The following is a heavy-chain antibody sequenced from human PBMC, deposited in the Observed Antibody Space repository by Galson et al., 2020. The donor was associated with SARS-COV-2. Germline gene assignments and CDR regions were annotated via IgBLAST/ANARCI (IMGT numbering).Heavy chain of an antibody. Sequence: GGSLRLSCAASGFTFSSYAMHWVRQAPGKGLEWVAVISYDGSNKYYADSVKGRFTISRDNSKNTLYLQMNSLRAEDTAVYYCARELQGYDAFDIWGKGTMVTVSS. CDR1: GFTFSSYA. CDR2: ISYDGSNK. D-gene: IGHD5-12*01. V-gene: IGHV3-30*04. CDR3: ARELQGYDAFDI. J-gene: IGHJ3*02.